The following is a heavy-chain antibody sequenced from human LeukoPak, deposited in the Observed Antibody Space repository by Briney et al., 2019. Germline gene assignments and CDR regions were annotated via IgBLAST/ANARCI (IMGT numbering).Heavy chain of an antibody. Sequence: ASVKVSCKASGYSFTSYAINWVRQAPGQVLEWMGWISAYNGNTDYAQKLQGRVTMTTDTSTSTAYMELRSLTSDDTAVYYCARDPLRSTWSTYYNALDVWGQGTTVTVSS. CDR3: ARDPLRSTWSTYYNALDV. CDR1: GYSFTSYA. CDR2: ISAYNGNT. D-gene: IGHD6-13*01. J-gene: IGHJ6*02. V-gene: IGHV1-18*01.